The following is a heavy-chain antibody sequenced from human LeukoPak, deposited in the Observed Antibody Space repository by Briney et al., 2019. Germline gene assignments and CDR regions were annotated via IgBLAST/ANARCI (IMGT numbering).Heavy chain of an antibody. Sequence: SETLSLTCAVYGGSFSGYYWSWIRQPPGKGLEWIGEINHSGSTNYNPSLKSRVAISVDTSKNQFSLKPSSVTAADTAVYYCARGLLRFPLYYYGMDVWGQGTTVTVSS. CDR3: ARGLLRFPLYYYGMDV. D-gene: IGHD5-12*01. CDR2: INHSGST. J-gene: IGHJ6*02. CDR1: GGSFSGYY. V-gene: IGHV4-34*01.